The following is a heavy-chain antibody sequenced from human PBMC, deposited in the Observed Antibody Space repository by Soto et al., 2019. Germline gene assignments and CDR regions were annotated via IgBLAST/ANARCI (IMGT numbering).Heavy chain of an antibody. J-gene: IGHJ6*02. Sequence: GASVKVSCKASGYTFTGYYMHWVRQAPGRGXEWMGWINPNSGGTNYAQKFQGWVTMTRDTSISTAYMELSRLRSDDTAVYYCATDPLSVTTSSSYYYSRFDVWGQGTTVTVSS. CDR3: ATDPLSVTTSSSYYYSRFDV. CDR2: INPNSGGT. D-gene: IGHD4-4*01. V-gene: IGHV1-2*04. CDR1: GYTFTGYY.